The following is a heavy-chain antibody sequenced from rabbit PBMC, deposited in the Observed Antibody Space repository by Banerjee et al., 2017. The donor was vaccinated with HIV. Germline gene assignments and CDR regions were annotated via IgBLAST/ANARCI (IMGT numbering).Heavy chain of an antibody. Sequence: QEQLEESGGDLVKPEGSLTLTCTASGFSFSSSYWICWVRQAPGKGLEWIACINVGSGSTYYASWAKGRFTISRTSSTTVTLQMTSLTAADTATYFCARGDSSDDYGDVFFSLWGQGTLVTVS. CDR2: INVGSGST. CDR3: ARGDSSDDYGDVFFSL. D-gene: IGHD2-1*01. J-gene: IGHJ4*01. V-gene: IGHV1S45*01. CDR1: GFSFSSSYW.